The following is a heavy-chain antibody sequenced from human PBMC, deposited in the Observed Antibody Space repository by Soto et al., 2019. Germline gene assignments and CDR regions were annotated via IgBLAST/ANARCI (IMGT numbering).Heavy chain of an antibody. J-gene: IGHJ4*02. CDR1: GYTFTSQN. CDR3: ISTLGARFDY. Sequence: ASVKVSCKASGYTFTSQNMHWVRQAPGQGLEWMGVIYPSIGTTTYAQKFQGRVTMTSDTSTSSVYMEVSSLRSEDTAVYYCISTLGARFDYWGQGTLVTVSS. V-gene: IGHV1-46*03. CDR2: IYPSIGTT. D-gene: IGHD1-26*01.